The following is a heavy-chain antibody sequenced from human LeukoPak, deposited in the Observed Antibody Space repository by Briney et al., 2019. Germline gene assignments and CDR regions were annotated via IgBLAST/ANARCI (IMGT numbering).Heavy chain of an antibody. J-gene: IGHJ4*02. D-gene: IGHD3/OR15-3a*01. CDR3: ARGAMDNFDY. V-gene: IGHV1-2*06. CDR2: INPNTGVT. CDR1: GYTFSGHY. Sequence: ASVKVSCKASGYTFSGHYLHWVRQAPGQGLEWMGRINPNTGVTQYTENFQGRVTMTTDTSTSTAYMELRSLRSDDTAVYYCARGAMDNFDYWGQGTLVTVSS.